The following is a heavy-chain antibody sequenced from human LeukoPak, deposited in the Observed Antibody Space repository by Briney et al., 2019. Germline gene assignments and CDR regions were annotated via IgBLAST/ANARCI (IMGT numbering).Heavy chain of an antibody. J-gene: IGHJ4*02. V-gene: IGHV3-21*01. D-gene: IGHD3-16*01. Sequence: GGSLRLSCAASGFTFSSYTMNWVRQAPGKGLEWVSSISSSSSYIYYADSVKGRFTISRDNAKNSLYLQMNSLRAEDTAVYYCARDPGGIRYDYWGQGTLVTVSS. CDR3: ARDPGGIRYDY. CDR2: ISSSSSYI. CDR1: GFTFSSYT.